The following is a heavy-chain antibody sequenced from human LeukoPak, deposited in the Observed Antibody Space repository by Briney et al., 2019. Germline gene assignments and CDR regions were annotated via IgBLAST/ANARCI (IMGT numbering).Heavy chain of an antibody. Sequence: ASVKVSCKASGYTFTGYYMHWVRQAPGQGLEWMGWINPNSGGTNYAQKFQGRVTMTRDTSISTAYMELSRLRSDDTAVYYCARDGYVGLWFGELLDYFDYWGQGTLVTVSS. CDR3: ARDGYVGLWFGELLDYFDY. V-gene: IGHV1-2*02. D-gene: IGHD3-10*01. CDR1: GYTFTGYY. CDR2: INPNSGGT. J-gene: IGHJ4*02.